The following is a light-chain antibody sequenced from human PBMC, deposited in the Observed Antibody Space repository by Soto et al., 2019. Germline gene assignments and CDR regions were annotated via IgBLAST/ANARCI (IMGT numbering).Light chain of an antibody. Sequence: ETVLTQSPDTLSLSPGERATLSCRASQSVTSDYLAWYQQKAGQAPRLLIYGASSRATGIPDRLCGSGSGTDFSLTISRLEPEDSAFYYCQQYGSSATFGGGTKVE. V-gene: IGKV3-20*01. CDR1: QSVTSDY. J-gene: IGKJ4*01. CDR3: QQYGSSAT. CDR2: GAS.